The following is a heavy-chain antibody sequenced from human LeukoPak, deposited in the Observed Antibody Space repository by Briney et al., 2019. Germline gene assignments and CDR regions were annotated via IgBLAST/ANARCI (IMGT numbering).Heavy chain of an antibody. D-gene: IGHD2/OR15-2a*01. Sequence: PSETLSLTCAVYGGSFSGYYWSWIRQPPGKGLEWIGEINHSGNTNYNPPLKSRVTISVDTSKNQFSLKLSSVTAADTAVYYCAGHHPRNTVDFWGQGTLVTVSS. CDR3: AGHHPRNTVDF. CDR2: INHSGNT. J-gene: IGHJ4*02. V-gene: IGHV4-34*01. CDR1: GGSFSGYY.